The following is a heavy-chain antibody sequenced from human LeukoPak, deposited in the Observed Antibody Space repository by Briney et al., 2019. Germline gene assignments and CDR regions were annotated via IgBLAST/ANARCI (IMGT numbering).Heavy chain of an antibody. CDR1: GGSISSSSYY. D-gene: IGHD2-2*01. CDR2: IYYSGST. CDR3: AREARDNVVVPALDPDGMDV. V-gene: IGHV4-39*02. J-gene: IGHJ6*02. Sequence: PSETLSLTCTVSGGSISSSSYYWGWIRQPPGKGLEWIGSIYYSGSTYNNPSLKSRVTISVDTSKNQFSLKLSSVTAADTAVYYCAREARDNVVVPALDPDGMDVWGQGTTVTVSS.